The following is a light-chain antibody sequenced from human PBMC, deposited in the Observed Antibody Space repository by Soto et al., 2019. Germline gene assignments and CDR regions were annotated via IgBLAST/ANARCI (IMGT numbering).Light chain of an antibody. CDR1: QSLSSTY. V-gene: IGKV3-20*01. CDR3: QQSGTSPPYT. Sequence: EIVFTQSPGTVSLSPGERAALCCRASQSLSSTYLAWYQQKVGQSPRLLIYGASSRATGIPDRFSGSGSGTDFTLTISRLEPEDFAVYYCQQSGTSPPYTFGPGTKVDIK. J-gene: IGKJ2*01. CDR2: GAS.